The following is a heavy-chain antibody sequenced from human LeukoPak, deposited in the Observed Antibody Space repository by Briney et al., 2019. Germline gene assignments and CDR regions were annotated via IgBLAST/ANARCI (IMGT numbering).Heavy chain of an antibody. CDR1: GFTFSSYA. CDR2: ISFSGHVI. V-gene: IGHV3-NL1*01. D-gene: IGHD3-10*01. Sequence: GGSLRLSCAASGFTFSSYAMHWVRQAPGKGLEWVSFISFSGHVIYIAESVKGRFTISRDNSKNTLYLEMNNLRPADTGVYYCANDHFGSGSWDYWGRGTLVTVSS. CDR3: ANDHFGSGSWDY. J-gene: IGHJ4*02.